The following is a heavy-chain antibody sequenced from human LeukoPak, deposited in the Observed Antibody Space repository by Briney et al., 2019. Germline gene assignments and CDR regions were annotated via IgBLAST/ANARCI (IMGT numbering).Heavy chain of an antibody. CDR3: ARAITISVMDV. V-gene: IGHV1-2*02. J-gene: IGHJ6*03. D-gene: IGHD3-3*01. Sequence: GASVKVSCKASGYILTDYRIHWVRQAPGQGLEWMGWINPDSGDIHSAQKFKGRVTITRDTSTSTAYMELSRLGYDDTAVYYCARAITISVMDVWGKGSLVTVSS. CDR2: INPDSGDI. CDR1: GYILTDYR.